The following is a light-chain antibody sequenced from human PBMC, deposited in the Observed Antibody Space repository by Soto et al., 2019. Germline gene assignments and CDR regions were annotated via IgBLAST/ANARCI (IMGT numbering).Light chain of an antibody. CDR1: SSDFGGYNY. CDR3: CSYVGTFYV. CDR2: DVS. J-gene: IGLJ1*01. Sequence: QSVLTQPRSVSGCPGQSVTISCTGTSSDFGGYNYVSWYQHHPGKAPKLMIYDVSERPSGVPDRFSGSKSGNTASLTISGLQAEDEADYYCCSYVGTFYVFGTGTKVT. V-gene: IGLV2-11*01.